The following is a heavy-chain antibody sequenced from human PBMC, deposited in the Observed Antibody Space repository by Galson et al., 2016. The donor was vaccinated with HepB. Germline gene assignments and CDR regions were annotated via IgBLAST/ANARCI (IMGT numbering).Heavy chain of an antibody. CDR1: GFTFGNYG. Sequence: SLRLSCAVSGFTFGNYGMHWVRQAPGKGLEWAAVISHDGSYKDYADSVKGRFTVSRDNSKNTLFLQMNSLRAEDTAMYYCARDLTVAENNWFDPWGQGTLVTASS. CDR3: ARDLTVAENNWFDP. CDR2: ISHDGSYK. D-gene: IGHD4-11*01. J-gene: IGHJ5*02. V-gene: IGHV3-33*01.